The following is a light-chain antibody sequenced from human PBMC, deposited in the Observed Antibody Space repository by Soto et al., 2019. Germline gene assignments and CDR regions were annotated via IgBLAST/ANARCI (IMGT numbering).Light chain of an antibody. CDR1: QNVLSNY. CDR3: QLPSNWLIT. J-gene: IGKJ5*01. CDR2: GAS. V-gene: IGKV3-11*01. Sequence: SVLTLSKGTLSLSPGEGATLSCWASQNVLSNYLAWYQQKPGQAPRLLIYGASTRATGIPARFSGTGSGTDFTLTISSLEPEDFAVYYCQLPSNWLITFGQGTRLEIK.